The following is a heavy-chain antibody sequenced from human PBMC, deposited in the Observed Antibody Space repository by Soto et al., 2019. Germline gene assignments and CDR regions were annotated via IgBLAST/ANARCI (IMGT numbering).Heavy chain of an antibody. V-gene: IGHV1-69*01. Sequence: QVQLVQSGAEVQKPGSSVKVSCKASGGTFSSYAISWVRQAPGQGLEWMGGIIPIFGTANYAQKFQGRVTITADESTSTAYMELSSLRSEDTAVYYCARGGGYCSGGSCYWESFDIWGQGTMVTVSS. D-gene: IGHD2-15*01. J-gene: IGHJ3*02. CDR1: GGTFSSYA. CDR2: IIPIFGTA. CDR3: ARGGGYCSGGSCYWESFDI.